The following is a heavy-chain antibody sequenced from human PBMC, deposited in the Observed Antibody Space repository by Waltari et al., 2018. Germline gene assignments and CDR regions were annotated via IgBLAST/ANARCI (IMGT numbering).Heavy chain of an antibody. V-gene: IGHV3-23*03. CDR2: IYRGGST. CDR3: AKDGTYYDFWSGYNYYYYMDV. CDR1: GFTFSSYA. Sequence: EVQLLESGGGLVQPGGSLRLSCAASGFTFSSYAMSWVRQAPGKGLGWVSVIYRGGSTYYADSVKGRFTISRDNSKNTLYLQMNSLRAEDTAVYYCAKDGTYYDFWSGYNYYYYMDVWGKGTTVTVSS. J-gene: IGHJ6*03. D-gene: IGHD3-3*01.